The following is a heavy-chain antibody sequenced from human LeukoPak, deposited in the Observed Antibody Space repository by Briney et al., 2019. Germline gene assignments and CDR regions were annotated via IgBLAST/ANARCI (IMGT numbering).Heavy chain of an antibody. J-gene: IGHJ6*02. CDR3: ARYGRLWGGNPAYYYYGMDV. CDR2: INHSGST. CDR1: GGSFSGYY. Sequence: PSETLSLTCAVYGGSFSGYYWSWIRQPPGKGPEWIGEINHSGSTNYNPSLKSRVTISVDTSKNQFSLKLSSVTAADTAVYYCARYGRLWGGNPAYYYYGMDVWGQGTTVTVSS. V-gene: IGHV4-34*01. D-gene: IGHD3-10*01.